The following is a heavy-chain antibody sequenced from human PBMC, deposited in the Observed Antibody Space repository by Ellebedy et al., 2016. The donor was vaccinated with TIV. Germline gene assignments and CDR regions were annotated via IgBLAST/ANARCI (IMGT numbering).Heavy chain of an antibody. CDR1: GGTFSSYA. V-gene: IGHV1-69*13. CDR3: ARDRAVRGVNVAAY. Sequence: SVKVSXXASGGTFSSYAISWVRQAPGQGLEWMGEIIPIFGTANYAQKFQGRVTITADESTSTAYMELSSLRSEDTAVYYCARDRAVRGVNVAAYWGQGTLVTVSS. D-gene: IGHD3-10*01. CDR2: IIPIFGTA. J-gene: IGHJ4*02.